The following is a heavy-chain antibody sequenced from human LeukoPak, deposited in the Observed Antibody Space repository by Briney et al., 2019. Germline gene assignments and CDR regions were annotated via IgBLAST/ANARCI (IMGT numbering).Heavy chain of an antibody. D-gene: IGHD3-16*01. CDR2: IKSKTDGGTT. CDR3: TTEPLGAPDY. CDR1: GFTFSDAW. Sequence: AGGSQRLSCAASGFTFSDAWMSWVRQAPGKGLEWVGRIKSKTDGGTTDYAAPVKGRFTISRDDSKNTLYLQMNSLKTEDTAVYYCTTEPLGAPDYWGQGTLVTVSS. V-gene: IGHV3-15*01. J-gene: IGHJ4*02.